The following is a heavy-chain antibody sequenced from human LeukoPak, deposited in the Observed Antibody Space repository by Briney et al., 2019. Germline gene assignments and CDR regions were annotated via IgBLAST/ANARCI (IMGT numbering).Heavy chain of an antibody. Sequence: PGRSLRLSCAASGFTFSNYAMHWVRQAPGKGLAWVAAISDDGSSKFYSDSVKGRFAISRDNSKNTLYLQMNSLRVEDTAVYYCAKRFGEPPEGAFDIWGQGTMVTVSS. D-gene: IGHD3-10*01. CDR1: GFTFSNYA. CDR3: AKRFGEPPEGAFDI. V-gene: IGHV3-30-3*02. CDR2: ISDDGSSK. J-gene: IGHJ3*02.